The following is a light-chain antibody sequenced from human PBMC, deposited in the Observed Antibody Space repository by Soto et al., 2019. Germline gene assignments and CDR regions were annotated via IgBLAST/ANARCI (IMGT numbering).Light chain of an antibody. Sequence: EIVLTQSPGTLSLSPGERATLSCRASQSVSSSYLAWYQQKPGQAPRLLIYGASSRATDIPDRFSGSGSGTDFTLTISRLEPEDFAVYYCQQYGSSQITFGQGTRLEIK. CDR1: QSVSSSY. V-gene: IGKV3-20*01. J-gene: IGKJ5*01. CDR2: GAS. CDR3: QQYGSSQIT.